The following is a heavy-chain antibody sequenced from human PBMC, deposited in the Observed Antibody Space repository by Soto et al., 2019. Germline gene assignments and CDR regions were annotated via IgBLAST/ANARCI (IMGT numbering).Heavy chain of an antibody. CDR2: IYYSGST. Sequence: PSETLSLTCTVPGGSVSSGSYYWRWIRQPPGKGLEWIGSIYYSGSTYYNPSLKSRVTISVDTSKNQFSLKLSSVTAADTAVYYCARHYSYGDRTTFDYWGQGTLVTVSS. CDR1: GGSVSSGSYY. J-gene: IGHJ4*02. V-gene: IGHV4-39*01. D-gene: IGHD4-17*01. CDR3: ARHYSYGDRTTFDY.